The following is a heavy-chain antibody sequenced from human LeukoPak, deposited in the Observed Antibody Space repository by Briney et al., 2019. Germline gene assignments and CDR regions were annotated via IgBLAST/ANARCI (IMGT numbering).Heavy chain of an antibody. CDR2: ISSAGRTI. Sequence: PGGSLRLSCAASGFAFSSYSMHWVGQAPGRGLEGLSYISSAGRTIFYADSARVRFTSSRDSTKILLYLLMNSLRDDDTAVYYCVRESITGDRDFDYWGQGTLITVSS. V-gene: IGHV3-48*02. CDR1: GFAFSSYS. J-gene: IGHJ4*02. D-gene: IGHD7-27*01. CDR3: VRESITGDRDFDY.